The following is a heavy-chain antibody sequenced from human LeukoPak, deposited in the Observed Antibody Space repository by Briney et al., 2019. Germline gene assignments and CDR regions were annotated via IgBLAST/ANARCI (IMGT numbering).Heavy chain of an antibody. V-gene: IGHV1-69*06. Sequence: ASVKVSCKASGGTFSSYAISWVRQAPGQGLEWRGGIIPIFGTANYAQTFQGRVTITADKSTSTAYMELSSLRSEDTAVYYCAREWGYGSGSYYKGFDYWGQGTLVTVSS. CDR3: AREWGYGSGSYYKGFDY. D-gene: IGHD3-10*01. J-gene: IGHJ4*02. CDR1: GGTFSSYA. CDR2: IIPIFGTA.